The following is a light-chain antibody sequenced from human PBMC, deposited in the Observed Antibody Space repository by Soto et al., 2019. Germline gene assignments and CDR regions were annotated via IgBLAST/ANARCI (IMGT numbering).Light chain of an antibody. J-gene: IGKJ4*01. V-gene: IGKV3-15*01. CDR2: GAS. CDR3: QQYNNCPPLT. CDR1: QSVSSN. Sequence: EIVMTQSPATLSVSPGERATLSCRASQSVSSNLAWYQQKPGQAPRLLIYGASTRATGIPARFSGSRSGTEVTLIIISLQSEDVVVYYCQQYNNCPPLTFGGGTKVEIK.